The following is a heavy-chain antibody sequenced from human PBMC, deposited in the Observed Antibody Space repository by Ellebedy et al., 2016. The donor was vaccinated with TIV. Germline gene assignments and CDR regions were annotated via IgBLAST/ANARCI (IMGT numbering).Heavy chain of an antibody. J-gene: IGHJ6*02. V-gene: IGHV1-2*02. Sequence: ASVKVSXKASGYTFTGYYMHWVRQAPGQGLEWMGWINPNSGGTNYAQKFQGRVTMTTDTSTSTAYMELRSLRSDDTAVYYCARVAYVGYYDILTGHNYYGMDVWGQGTTVTVSS. CDR1: GYTFTGYY. CDR2: INPNSGGT. D-gene: IGHD3-9*01. CDR3: ARVAYVGYYDILTGHNYYGMDV.